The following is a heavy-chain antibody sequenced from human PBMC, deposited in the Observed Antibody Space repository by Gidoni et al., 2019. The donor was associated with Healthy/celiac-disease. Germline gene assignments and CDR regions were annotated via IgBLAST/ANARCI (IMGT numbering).Heavy chain of an antibody. J-gene: IGHJ5*02. CDR1: GGSISRYY. D-gene: IGHD6-19*01. CDR2: IYYSGST. CDR3: ARGYSSGWYGWFDP. Sequence: QVQLQESGPGLVKPSETLSLTCTVSGGSISRYYWSWIRQPPGKGLEWIGYIYYSGSTNYNPSLKSRVTISVDTSKNQFSLKLSSVTAADTAVYYCARGYSSGWYGWFDPWGQGTLVTVSS. V-gene: IGHV4-59*01.